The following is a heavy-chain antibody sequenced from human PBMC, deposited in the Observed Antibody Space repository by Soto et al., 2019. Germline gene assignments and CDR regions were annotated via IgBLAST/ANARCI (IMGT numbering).Heavy chain of an antibody. D-gene: IGHD6-13*01. CDR2: IYYSGST. CDR1: GGSISSSSYY. Sequence: NPSETLSLTCSVSGGSISSSSYYWGWTRQPPGKGLEWIGSIYYSGSTYYNSSLKSRVTISVDTSKNQFSLKLSSVTAADTAVYYCAXSAAAGTSAYYYYGMDVWGQGTTVTVSS. V-gene: IGHV4-39*01. CDR3: AXSAAAGTSAYYYYGMDV. J-gene: IGHJ6*02.